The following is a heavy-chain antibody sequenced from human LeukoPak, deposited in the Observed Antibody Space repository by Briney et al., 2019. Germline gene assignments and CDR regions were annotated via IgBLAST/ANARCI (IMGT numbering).Heavy chain of an antibody. CDR2: IYYSGST. CDR3: ARALRDRVSLWFGAQPTELWFDP. V-gene: IGHV4-59*01. D-gene: IGHD3-10*01. J-gene: IGHJ5*02. Sequence: SETLSLTCTVSGGSISSYYWSWIRQPPGKGLEWIGYIYYSGSTNYNPSLKSRVTISVDTSKNQFSLKLSSVTAADTAVYYCARALRDRVSLWFGAQPTELWFDPWGQGTLVTVSS. CDR1: GGSISSYY.